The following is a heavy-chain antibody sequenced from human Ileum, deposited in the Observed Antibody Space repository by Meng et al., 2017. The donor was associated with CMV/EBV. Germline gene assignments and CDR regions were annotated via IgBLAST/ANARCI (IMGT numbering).Heavy chain of an antibody. D-gene: IGHD2-21*01. CDR2: IRDNGGNI. CDR1: GFTFSNYG. Sequence: GGSLRLSCAASGFTFSNYGMHWVRQAPGKGLEWVTFIRDNGGNIYYADSVKGRFTVSRDNSKNTLYLQMNSLRPEDTAVYRCAREPQRGGDCYSAFDSWGQGTLVTVSS. V-gene: IGHV3-30*02. J-gene: IGHJ4*02. CDR3: AREPQRGGDCYSAFDS.